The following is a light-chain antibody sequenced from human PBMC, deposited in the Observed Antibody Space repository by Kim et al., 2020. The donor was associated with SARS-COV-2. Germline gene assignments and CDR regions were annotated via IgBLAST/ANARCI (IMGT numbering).Light chain of an antibody. CDR2: KDS. J-gene: IGLJ3*02. CDR1: KLGDKY. Sequence: SYELTQPPSVSVSPGQTASITCSGDKLGDKYACWYQQKPGQSPVLVIYKDSKRPSGIPERFSGSNSGNTATLTISGTQAMDEADDYCQAWDSSTAVFGGGTQLTVL. CDR3: QAWDSSTAV. V-gene: IGLV3-1*01.